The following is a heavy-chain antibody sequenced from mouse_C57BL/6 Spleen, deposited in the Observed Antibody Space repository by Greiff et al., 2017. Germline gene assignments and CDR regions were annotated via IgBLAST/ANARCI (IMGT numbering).Heavy chain of an antibody. CDR2: IRSKSNNYAT. CDR3: VRQGGGVYFDY. V-gene: IGHV10-1*01. Sequence: EVMLVESGGGLVQPKGSLKLSCAASGFSFNTYAMNWVRQAPGKGLEWVARIRSKSNNYATYYADSVKDRFTISRDDSESLLYLQMNNLKTEDTAMYYCVRQGGGVYFDYWGQGTTLTVSS. CDR1: GFSFNTYA. J-gene: IGHJ2*01.